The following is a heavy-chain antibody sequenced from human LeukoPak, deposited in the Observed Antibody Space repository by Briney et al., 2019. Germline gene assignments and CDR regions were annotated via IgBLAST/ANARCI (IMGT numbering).Heavy chain of an antibody. CDR3: ARHRDTATVHSYYYYYYYMDV. D-gene: IGHD5-18*01. Sequence: GESLKISCKGSGYSFTSYWIGWVRQMPGKGLEWMGIIYPGDSDTRYSPSFQGQVTISADKSISTAYLQWSSLKASDTAMYYCARHRDTATVHSYYYYYYYMDVWGKGTTVTVSS. V-gene: IGHV5-51*01. CDR2: IYPGDSDT. CDR1: GYSFTSYW. J-gene: IGHJ6*03.